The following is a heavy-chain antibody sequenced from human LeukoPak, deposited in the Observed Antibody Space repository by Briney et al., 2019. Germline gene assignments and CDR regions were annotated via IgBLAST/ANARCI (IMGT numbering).Heavy chain of an antibody. J-gene: IGHJ4*02. CDR2: IYYSGST. Sequence: SETLSLTCTVSGGSINNYYWSWIRQPPGKGLEWIGYIYYSGSTNYNPSLKSRVTISVDTSKNQFSLKLSSVTAADTAVYYCARVTDSSGYYYWDYWGQGTLVTVSS. CDR3: ARVTDSSGYYYWDY. V-gene: IGHV4-59*01. D-gene: IGHD3-22*01. CDR1: GGSINNYY.